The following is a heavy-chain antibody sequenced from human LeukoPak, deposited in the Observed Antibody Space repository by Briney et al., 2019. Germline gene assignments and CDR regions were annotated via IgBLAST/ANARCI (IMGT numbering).Heavy chain of an antibody. CDR2: IYYSGST. CDR3: ARVRGYYDSSGYDY. Sequence: LSGTLSVTCTVPGASINSYYWSSIRHPPGKVLKYIGYIYYSGSTNYNPALKSRVTISEDTSKNQISLKLSSVTAADTAVYYCARVRGYYDSSGYDYWGQGTLVTVSS. V-gene: IGHV4-59*01. D-gene: IGHD3-22*01. CDR1: GASINSYY. J-gene: IGHJ4*02.